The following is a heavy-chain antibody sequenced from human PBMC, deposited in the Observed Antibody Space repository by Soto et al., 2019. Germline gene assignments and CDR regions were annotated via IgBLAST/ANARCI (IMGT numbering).Heavy chain of an antibody. CDR3: ESFLTGYGMDV. D-gene: IGHD3-9*01. V-gene: IGHV3-11*06. J-gene: IGHJ6*02. CDR2: ISSSSSYT. Sequence: PGGSLRLSCAASGFTFSDYYMSWIRQAPGKGLEWVSYISSSSSYTNYADSVKGRFTISRDNAKNSLYLQMNSLRAEDTAVYYCESFLTGYGMDVWGQGNTVTVSS. CDR1: GFTFSDYY.